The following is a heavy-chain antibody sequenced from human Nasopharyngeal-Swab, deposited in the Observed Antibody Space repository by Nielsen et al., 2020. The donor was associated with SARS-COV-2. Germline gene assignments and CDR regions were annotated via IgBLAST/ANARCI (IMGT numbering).Heavy chain of an antibody. CDR1: GFTVSSNY. D-gene: IGHD2-15*01. CDR3: ATDCSGGSCRDY. V-gene: IGHV3-53*01. Sequence: GGSLRLSCAASGFTVSSNYMSWVRQAPGKGLEWVSVIYSGGSTNYADSVKGRFTISRDNAKNSLYLQMNSLRAEDTAVYYCATDCSGGSCRDYWGQGTLVTVSS. CDR2: IYSGGST. J-gene: IGHJ4*02.